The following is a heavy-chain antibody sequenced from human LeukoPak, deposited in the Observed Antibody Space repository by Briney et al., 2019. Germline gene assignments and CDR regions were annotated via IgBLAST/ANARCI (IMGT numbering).Heavy chain of an antibody. V-gene: IGHV4-61*05. Sequence: SETLSLTCTVSGGSISSSSYYWGWIRQPPGKGLEWIGYIYFSGSTNYNPSLESRVTISVDTSKDQFSLRLTSVTAADTAVYYCARVSYGGNSRGGFDYWGQGTLVTVSS. CDR2: IYFSGST. D-gene: IGHD4-23*01. CDR1: GGSISSSSYY. J-gene: IGHJ4*02. CDR3: ARVSYGGNSRGGFDY.